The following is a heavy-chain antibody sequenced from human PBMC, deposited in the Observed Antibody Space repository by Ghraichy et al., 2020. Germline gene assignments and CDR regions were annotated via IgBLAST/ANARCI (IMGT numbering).Heavy chain of an antibody. CDR1: GFIFSSYA. CDR3: ARKPYCDGTSCYAFDS. CDR2: LHRNGDVA. Sequence: GGSLRLSCIASGFIFSSYAMAWVRQSPGKGLDWVSTLHRNGDVANYADSVKGRFTISRDNARNTLYLQMNGLRAEDTAVYFCARKPYCDGTSCYAFDSWGHGTLVTVSS. J-gene: IGHJ4*01. D-gene: IGHD2-2*01. V-gene: IGHV3-23*01.